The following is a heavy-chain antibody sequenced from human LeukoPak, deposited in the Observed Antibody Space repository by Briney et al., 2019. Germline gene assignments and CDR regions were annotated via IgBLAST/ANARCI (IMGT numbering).Heavy chain of an antibody. J-gene: IGHJ4*02. CDR2: INEDGSRK. CDR3: ARGLDGSFDY. V-gene: IGHV3-7*02. Sequence: GGSLSLSCVGSGFTFSNYWINWVRQAPGKGLEWVGNINEDGSRKNYADSVKGRFTISRDNAKNTLYLQMNSLRDEDTAVYYCARGLDGSFDYWGLGTLVTVSS. CDR1: GFTFSNYW. D-gene: IGHD1-14*01.